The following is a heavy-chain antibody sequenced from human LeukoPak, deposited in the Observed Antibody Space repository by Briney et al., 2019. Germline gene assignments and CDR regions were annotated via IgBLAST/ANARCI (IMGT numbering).Heavy chain of an antibody. J-gene: IGHJ4*02. V-gene: IGHV4-39*01. CDR1: GDSISTSSYY. CDR2: LNYGGST. CDR3: ARHAYYYESSGYFYPFHY. Sequence: SETLSLTCTVSGDSISTSSYYWGWIRQPPGKELEWIGTLNYGGSTYYNPSLKTRVTISVDTSKNQISLRLHSVTAADTAVYYCARHAYYYESSGYFYPFHYWGQGTLLTVSS. D-gene: IGHD3-22*01.